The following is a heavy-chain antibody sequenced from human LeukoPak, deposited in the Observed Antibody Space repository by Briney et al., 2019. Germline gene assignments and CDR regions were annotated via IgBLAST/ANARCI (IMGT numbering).Heavy chain of an antibody. D-gene: IGHD4-17*01. V-gene: IGHV3-53*01. CDR2: IYSGGST. Sequence: GGSLRLSCAASGFTVSSNYMTWVRQAPGKGLEWVSIIYSGGSTSYADSVKGRFTISRDNSKNTLYLQMNSLRAEDTAVYFCAKHRESFGDSCLDDFWGQGTLVTVSS. J-gene: IGHJ4*02. CDR3: AKHRESFGDSCLDDF. CDR1: GFTVSSNY.